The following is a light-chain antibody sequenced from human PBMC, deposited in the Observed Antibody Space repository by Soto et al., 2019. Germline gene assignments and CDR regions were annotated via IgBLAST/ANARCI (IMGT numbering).Light chain of an antibody. Sequence: VLTQSQDPLSLSPVARSPLSCSASQSVRNNYLAWYQQKPGQANRLLIYETYRRATGIKDRFSGSGSGIDFTLTISRMEPEDFAVYLCKKYDNWHPTFGKGTQLEI. CDR2: ETY. CDR3: KKYDNWHPT. J-gene: IGKJ5*01. CDR1: QSVRNNY. V-gene: IGKV3-20*01.